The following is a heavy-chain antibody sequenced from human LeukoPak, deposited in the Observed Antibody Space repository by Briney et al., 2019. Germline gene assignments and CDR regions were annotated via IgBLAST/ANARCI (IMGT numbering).Heavy chain of an antibody. V-gene: IGHV4-59*01. Sequence: SETLSLTCTVSGVSISSYYWSWIRQPPGKGLEWIGYIYYSGSTNYNPSLKSRVTISVDTSKNQFSLKLSSVTAADTAVYYCARGGDFWSGYYTSYYYYGMDVWGQGTTVTVSS. CDR1: GVSISSYY. CDR2: IYYSGST. J-gene: IGHJ6*02. CDR3: ARGGDFWSGYYTSYYYYGMDV. D-gene: IGHD3-3*01.